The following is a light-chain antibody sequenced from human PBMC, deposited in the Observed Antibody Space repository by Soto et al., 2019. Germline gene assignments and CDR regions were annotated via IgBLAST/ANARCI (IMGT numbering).Light chain of an antibody. CDR2: GAS. CDR3: QQYYNWPRT. Sequence: ERVMTQSPATLSVSPGERATLSCRASQSVSSNLAWYQQKPGQAPRLLIYGASTRATGIPARFSGSGSGTEFTLTISSLQSEDFAVYYCQQYYNWPRTFGQGTKVDIK. V-gene: IGKV3-15*01. CDR1: QSVSSN. J-gene: IGKJ1*01.